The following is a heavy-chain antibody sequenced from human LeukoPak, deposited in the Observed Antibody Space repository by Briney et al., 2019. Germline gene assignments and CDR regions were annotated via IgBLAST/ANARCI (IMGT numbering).Heavy chain of an antibody. CDR2: IYPGDSDT. J-gene: IGHJ4*02. CDR3: ARCSSSWTIFDY. V-gene: IGHV5-51*01. D-gene: IGHD6-13*01. CDR1: GYTFTSYA. Sequence: KVSCKASGYTFTSYAMHWVRQMPGKGLEWMGIIYPGDSDTRYSPSFQGQVTISADKSISTAYLQWSSLKASDTAMYYCARCSSSWTIFDYWGQGTLVTVSS.